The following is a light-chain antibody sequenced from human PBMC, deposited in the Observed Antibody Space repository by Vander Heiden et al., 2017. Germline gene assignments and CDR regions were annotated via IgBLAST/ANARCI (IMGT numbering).Light chain of an antibody. CDR2: EVS. CDR1: SSDVGGYNY. CDR3: SSYAGSNTPVV. J-gene: IGLJ2*01. V-gene: IGLV2-8*01. Sequence: QSALTQPPSASGSPGQSVAISCTGTSSDVGGYNYVSWYQQHPGKAPKLMIYEVSKRPSGVPDRFSGSKSGNTASLTVSGLQAEDEADYYCSSYAGSNTPVVFCGGTKLTVL.